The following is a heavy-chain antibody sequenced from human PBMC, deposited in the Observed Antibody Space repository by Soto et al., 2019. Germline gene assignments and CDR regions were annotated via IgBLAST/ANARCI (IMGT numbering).Heavy chain of an antibody. V-gene: IGHV3-33*08. Sequence: GGSLRLSCAASGFTFSSYGMHWVRPAPGKGLEWVAVIWYDGSNKYYADSVKGRFTISRDNSKNTLYLQMNSLRAEDTAVYYCARGGGYCSGGSCYSYYYYMDVWGKGTTVTVSS. CDR3: ARGGGYCSGGSCYSYYYYMDV. CDR2: IWYDGSNK. CDR1: GFTFSSYG. J-gene: IGHJ6*03. D-gene: IGHD2-15*01.